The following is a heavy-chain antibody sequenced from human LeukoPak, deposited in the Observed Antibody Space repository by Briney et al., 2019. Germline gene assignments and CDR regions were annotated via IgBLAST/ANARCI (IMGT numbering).Heavy chain of an antibody. J-gene: IGHJ5*02. CDR2: INPNSGGT. V-gene: IGHV1-2*06. D-gene: IGHD1-26*01. Sequence: ASVKVSCKASGYTFTGYYMHWVRQAPGQGLEWMGRINPNSGGTNYAQKYQGRVTMTRDTSISTAYMELSRLRSDDTAVYYCARDRALDSGSLGFDPWGQGTLVTVSS. CDR1: GYTFTGYY. CDR3: ARDRALDSGSLGFDP.